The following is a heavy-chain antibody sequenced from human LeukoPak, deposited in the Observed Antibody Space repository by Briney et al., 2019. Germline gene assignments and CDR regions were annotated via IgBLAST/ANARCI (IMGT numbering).Heavy chain of an antibody. Sequence: GGSLRLSCAASGFTFSSYWMHWVRQAPGKGLVWVSCLNNDGSSIRYADSVRGRFTISRDNSKNTLYLQMNSLRAEDTAVYYCAKDITMAPYGMDVWGQGTTVTVSS. D-gene: IGHD3-10*01. CDR3: AKDITMAPYGMDV. J-gene: IGHJ6*02. CDR1: GFTFSSYW. V-gene: IGHV3-74*01. CDR2: LNNDGSSI.